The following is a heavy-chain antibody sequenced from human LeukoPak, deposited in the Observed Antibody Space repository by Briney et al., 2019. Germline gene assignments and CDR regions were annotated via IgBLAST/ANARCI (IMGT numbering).Heavy chain of an antibody. J-gene: IGHJ4*02. D-gene: IGHD3-3*01. CDR1: GFTFGKYW. Sequence: GGSLRLSCVASGFTFGKYWMSWVRQAPGKGLEWVANIRLDGSEKNYVDSVKGRFTISRNNTKNSLYLQMNSLRAEDTAVFYCARDQYDTWSRRGNFDSWGQGTLVIVSS. CDR3: ARDQYDTWSRRGNFDS. CDR2: IRLDGSEK. V-gene: IGHV3-7*03.